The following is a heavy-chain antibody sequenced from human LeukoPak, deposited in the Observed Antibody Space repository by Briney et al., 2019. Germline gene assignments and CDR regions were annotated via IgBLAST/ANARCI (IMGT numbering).Heavy chain of an antibody. D-gene: IGHD1-26*01. CDR2: INSDGSST. CDR3: ARDYLNKWELLMWMDV. J-gene: IGHJ6*02. V-gene: IGHV3-74*01. Sequence: GGSLRLSCAASGFTFSSYWIHWVRQAPGKGLVWVSRINSDGSSTSYADSVKGRFTISRDNAKNTLYLQMNSLRAEDTAVYYCARDYLNKWELLMWMDVWGQGTTVTVSS. CDR1: GFTFSSYW.